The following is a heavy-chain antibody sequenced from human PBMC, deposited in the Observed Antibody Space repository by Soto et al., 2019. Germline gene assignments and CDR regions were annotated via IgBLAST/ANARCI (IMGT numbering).Heavy chain of an antibody. CDR3: ASGRRFLEWLPNWFDP. CDR2: IYSGGST. D-gene: IGHD3-3*01. J-gene: IGHJ5*02. CDR1: GFTVSSNY. Sequence: GGSLRLSCAASGFTVSSNYMSWVRQAPGKGLEWVSVIYSGGSTYYADSVKGRFTISRDNSKNTLYLQMNSLRAEDTAVYYCASGRRFLEWLPNWFDPWGQGTLVTVSS. V-gene: IGHV3-66*01.